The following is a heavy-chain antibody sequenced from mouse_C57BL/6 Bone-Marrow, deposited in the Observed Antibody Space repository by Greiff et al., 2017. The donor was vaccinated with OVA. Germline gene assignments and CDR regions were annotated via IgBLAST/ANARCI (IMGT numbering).Heavy chain of an antibody. CDR3: TRRNWGYFDY. J-gene: IGHJ2*01. D-gene: IGHD4-1*01. CDR2: IEPETGGT. CDR1: GYTFTDYE. V-gene: IGHV1-15*01. Sequence: VQLQQSGAELVRPGASVTLSCKASGYTFTDYEMHWVKQTPVHGLEWIGAIEPETGGTAYNQKFKGKAILTADKSSSTAYMELRSLTSEDSAVYYCTRRNWGYFDYWGQGTTLTVSS.